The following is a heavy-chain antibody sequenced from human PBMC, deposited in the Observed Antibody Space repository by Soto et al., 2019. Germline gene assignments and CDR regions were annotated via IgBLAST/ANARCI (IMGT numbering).Heavy chain of an antibody. V-gene: IGHV3-53*04. J-gene: IGHJ4*02. D-gene: IGHD4-4*01. CDR2: IYSGGST. CDR1: GFTVSSNY. CDR3: ARELTTVTHAGCVGYYFDY. Sequence: GGSLRLSCAASGFTVSSNYMSWVRQAPGKGLEWVSVIYSGGSTYYADTVKGRFTISRQNSKNTLDLQMNSLRAEDTAVYYCARELTTVTHAGCVGYYFDYWGQGTLVTVSS.